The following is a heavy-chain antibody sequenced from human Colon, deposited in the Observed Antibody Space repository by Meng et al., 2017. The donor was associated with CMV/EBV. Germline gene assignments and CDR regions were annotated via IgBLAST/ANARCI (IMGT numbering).Heavy chain of an antibody. CDR3: AKDFGYSSSSGDFDY. Sequence: GESLKISCAASGFTFSASTMHWVRQAPGKVLEWVAFIQVDGGDKEYADAVRGRFTISRDNSKNTLYLQMNSLRAEDTAVYYCAKDFGYSSSSGDFDYWGQGTLVTVSS. CDR2: IQVDGGDK. V-gene: IGHV3-30*02. CDR1: GFTFSAST. J-gene: IGHJ4*02. D-gene: IGHD6-6*01.